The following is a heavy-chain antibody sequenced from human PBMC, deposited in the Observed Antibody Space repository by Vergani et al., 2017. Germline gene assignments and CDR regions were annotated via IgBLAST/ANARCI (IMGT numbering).Heavy chain of an antibody. CDR2: ISPYNGHT. CDR1: GYTFSSYG. CDR3: AREKGTGDLDY. V-gene: IGHV1-18*01. D-gene: IGHD7-27*01. Sequence: QVQLVQSGAEVKKPGASVKVSCKASGYTFSSYGISWVRQAPGQGLEWMGWISPYNGHTEYAQRLQGRVTMTTDTSTSTAYMELRSLSSDDTAVYSCAREKGTGDLDYWGQGTLVTVSS. J-gene: IGHJ4*02.